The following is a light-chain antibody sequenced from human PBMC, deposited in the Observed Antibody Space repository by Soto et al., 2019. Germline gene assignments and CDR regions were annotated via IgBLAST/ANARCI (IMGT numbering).Light chain of an antibody. Sequence: QSVLTQPASVSGSPGQSITISCTGTSSDVGAYNYVSWYQQHPGKAPKLMIYDVTYRPSGVSNRFSGSKSGNTASLTISGRQAEDEADYYCSSYTSSSILYVFGTGTKLTVL. CDR3: SSYTSSSILYV. CDR2: DVT. J-gene: IGLJ1*01. V-gene: IGLV2-14*01. CDR1: SSDVGAYNY.